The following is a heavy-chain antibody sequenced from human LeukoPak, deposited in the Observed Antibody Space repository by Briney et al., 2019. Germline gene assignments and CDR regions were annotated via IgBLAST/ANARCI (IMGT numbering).Heavy chain of an antibody. CDR2: IYYSGST. CDR3: ARQDYDSSGYYSLNYFDY. Sequence: PSETLSLTCTVSGGSTSSSTYYWGWIRQPPGKGLEWIGSIYYSGSTYYNPSLKSRVTISVDTSKNHFSLKLSSVTAADTAVYYCARQDYDSSGYYSLNYFDYWGQGTLVTVSS. CDR1: GGSTSSSTYY. D-gene: IGHD3-22*01. J-gene: IGHJ4*02. V-gene: IGHV4-39*01.